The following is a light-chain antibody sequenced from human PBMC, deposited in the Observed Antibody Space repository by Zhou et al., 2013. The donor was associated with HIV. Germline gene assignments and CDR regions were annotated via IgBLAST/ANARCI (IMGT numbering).Light chain of an antibody. CDR3: QQYYSYPIT. V-gene: IGKV1-27*01. CDR2: GAS. Sequence: DFQMTQSPSSLSASVGDRITITCRASQGINNYLAWYQQKPGKVPKLLIYGASTLQSGVPSRFSGSGSGTDFTLTISCLQSEDFATYYCQQYYSYPITFGQGTRLEVK. CDR1: QGINNY. J-gene: IGKJ5*01.